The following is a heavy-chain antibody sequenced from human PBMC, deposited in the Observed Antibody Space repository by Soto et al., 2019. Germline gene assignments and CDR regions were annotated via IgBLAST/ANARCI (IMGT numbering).Heavy chain of an antibody. D-gene: IGHD4-4*01. CDR3: ARSPYSNYGYYYYYMDV. V-gene: IGHV1-58*02. Sequence: SVKVSCKASGFTFTSSAMQWVRQARGQRLEWIGWIVVGSGNTNYAQKFQERVTITRDMSTSTAYMELSSLRSEDTAVYYCARSPYSNYGYYYYYMDVWGKGTTVNVSS. CDR1: GFTFTSSA. CDR2: IVVGSGNT. J-gene: IGHJ6*03.